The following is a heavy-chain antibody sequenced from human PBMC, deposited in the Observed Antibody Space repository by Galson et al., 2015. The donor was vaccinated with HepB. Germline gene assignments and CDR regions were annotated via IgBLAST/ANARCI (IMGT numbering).Heavy chain of an antibody. CDR2: INPNNGAT. CDR3: GRDDSGPRNDLDY. CDR1: GYIFTDYY. D-gene: IGHD1-1*01. Sequence: SVKVSCKASGYIFTDYYIHWVRQAPGQGLEWMAWINPNNGATLYAQNFQGRVTVTSDTSISTVYMDLSSLRSDDTAVYFCGRDDSGPRNDLDYWGQGTLVTVSS. V-gene: IGHV1-2*02. J-gene: IGHJ4*02.